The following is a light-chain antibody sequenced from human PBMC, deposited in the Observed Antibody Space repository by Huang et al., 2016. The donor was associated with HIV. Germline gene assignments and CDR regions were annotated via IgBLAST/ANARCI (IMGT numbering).Light chain of an antibody. V-gene: IGKV3-20*01. CDR3: EQYGSLPWT. CDR2: DAS. J-gene: IGKJ1*01. CDR1: QTITSTY. Sequence: EIVLTQSPGTLSLSPGETATLSCRASQTITSTYFAWYQQKPGQAPRLLIYDASSRPTGVPDRFSGTGSGTDFTLTISRLEPEDFAVYFCEQYGSLPWTFGQGTKVEIK.